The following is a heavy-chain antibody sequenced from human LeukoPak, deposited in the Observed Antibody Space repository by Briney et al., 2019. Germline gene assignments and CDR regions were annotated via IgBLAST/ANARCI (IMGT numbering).Heavy chain of an antibody. CDR1: GFTFSSYA. J-gene: IGHJ4*02. D-gene: IGHD5-18*01. Sequence: PGGSLRLSCAASGFTFSSYAMHWVRQAPGKGLEWVAVISYDGSNKYYADSVKGRFTISRDNSKNTLYLQMNSLRAEDTAVYYCAKLGEGGYSYDYLPYYFDYWGQGTLVTVSS. V-gene: IGHV3-30*04. CDR3: AKLGEGGYSYDYLPYYFDY. CDR2: ISYDGSNK.